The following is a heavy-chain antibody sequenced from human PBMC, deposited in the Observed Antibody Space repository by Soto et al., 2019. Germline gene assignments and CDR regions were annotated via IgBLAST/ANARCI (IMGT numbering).Heavy chain of an antibody. Sequence: RLSCAASGFTFSSYAMHWVRQAPGTGLEWVAVISYDGSNKYYADSVKGRFTIARDDSKNTLYLQMNSLRAEDTAVYYCARDHRCSGGSCYSFHFDYYYGMDVWGQGTTVTVS. D-gene: IGHD2-15*01. CDR3: ARDHRCSGGSCYSFHFDYYYGMDV. CDR1: GFTFSSYA. V-gene: IGHV3-30-3*01. J-gene: IGHJ6*02. CDR2: ISYDGSNK.